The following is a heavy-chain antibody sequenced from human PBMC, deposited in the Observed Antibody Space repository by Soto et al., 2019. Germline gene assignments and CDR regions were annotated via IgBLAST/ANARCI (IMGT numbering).Heavy chain of an antibody. D-gene: IGHD6-6*01. Sequence: QVQLVESGGGLVKPGGSLRLSCAASGFTFSDYYMSWIRQAPGKGLEWISFISSSSTYTKYADSVKGRFTISRDNAKNSLYLQMNSLRAEDTAVYYCARDNEYSSSSSTYWYFDLWGRGSLVTVSS. J-gene: IGHJ2*01. CDR3: ARDNEYSSSSSTYWYFDL. V-gene: IGHV3-11*06. CDR1: GFTFSDYY. CDR2: ISSSSTYT.